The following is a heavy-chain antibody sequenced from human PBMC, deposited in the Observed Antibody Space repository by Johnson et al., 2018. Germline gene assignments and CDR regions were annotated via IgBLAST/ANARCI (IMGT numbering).Heavy chain of an antibody. Sequence: DGSNKYYADSVKGRFTISRDNSKNTLYLPMNSLRAEDTAVYYCAASPHYYDSSGYYSVWFRRWGQGTLVTVSA. V-gene: IGHV3-33*01. CDR2: DGSNK. J-gene: IGHJ1*01. D-gene: IGHD3-22*01. CDR3: AASPHYYDSSGYYSVWFRR.